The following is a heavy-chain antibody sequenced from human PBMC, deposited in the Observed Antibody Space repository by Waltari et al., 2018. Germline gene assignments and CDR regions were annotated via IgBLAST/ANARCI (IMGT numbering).Heavy chain of an antibody. CDR3: ARRSGHCDGTTCSAGWFDP. CDR1: GNSLSDNY. CDR2: IDPEDGGT. J-gene: IGHJ5*02. D-gene: IGHD2-2*01. Sequence: EIRLLQSGAEVKKPGATVKISCKASGNSLSDNYIHWVQQVPGKGLEWIGRIDPEDGGTIYAEKFEDRVTLTADLSTETAYLELSRLSSDDTATYYCARRSGHCDGTTCSAGWFDPWGQGTLVKVSS. V-gene: IGHV1-69-2*01.